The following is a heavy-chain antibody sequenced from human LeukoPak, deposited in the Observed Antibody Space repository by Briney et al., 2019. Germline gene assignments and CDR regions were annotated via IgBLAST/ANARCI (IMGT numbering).Heavy chain of an antibody. V-gene: IGHV3-7*01. D-gene: IGHD3-22*01. Sequence: GRSLRLSCAASGFTFRSYAMHWVRQAPGKGLEWVANIKEDGTEKYYQDSVKGRFTISRDNAKNSLYLQMNSLRAEDAAVYYCAREVVLSTSAWFEYWGQGTLVTVSS. CDR1: GFTFRSYA. J-gene: IGHJ4*02. CDR3: AREVVLSTSAWFEY. CDR2: IKEDGTEK.